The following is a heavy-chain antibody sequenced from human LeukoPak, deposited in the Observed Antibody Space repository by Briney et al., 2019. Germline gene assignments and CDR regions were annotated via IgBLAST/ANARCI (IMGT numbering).Heavy chain of an antibody. V-gene: IGHV3-21*01. D-gene: IGHD2-2*01. CDR1: GFTFSSYN. CDR3: ARVAVPAALKWFDP. J-gene: IGHJ5*02. Sequence: PGESLRLSCAASGFTFSSYNMNWVRQAPGKGLEWVSSISSSSSYIYYADSVKGRFTISRDNAKNSLYLQMNSLSAEDTAVYYCARVAVPAALKWFDPWGQGTLVTVSS. CDR2: ISSSSSYI.